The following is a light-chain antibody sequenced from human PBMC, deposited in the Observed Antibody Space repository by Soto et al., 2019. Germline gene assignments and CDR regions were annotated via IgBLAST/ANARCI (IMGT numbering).Light chain of an antibody. J-gene: IGKJ1*01. CDR3: QQYGSPRT. CDR2: GAS. V-gene: IGKV3-20*01. CDR1: QSVSSN. Sequence: EIVMTQSPVTLSVSPGERATLSCRASQSVSSNLAWYQQKPGQSPRLLLYGASSRATGIPDRFSGSGSGTDFTLTISRLEPEDFAVYYCQQYGSPRTFGQGTKVDIK.